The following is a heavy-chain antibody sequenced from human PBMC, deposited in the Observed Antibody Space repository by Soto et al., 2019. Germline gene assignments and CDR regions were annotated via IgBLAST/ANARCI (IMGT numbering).Heavy chain of an antibody. V-gene: IGHV1-3*01. Sequence: QVQLVQSGAEVKKPGASVKVSCKASGYTFTSYAMHWVRQAPGQRLEWMGWIHAGNGNTKYSQKFQGRVTITRDTSASTVYMELSSLRSEDTAVYYCARNVVGTYHFDYWGQGTLVTVSS. J-gene: IGHJ4*02. CDR3: ARNVVGTYHFDY. CDR2: IHAGNGNT. D-gene: IGHD2-21*01. CDR1: GYTFTSYA.